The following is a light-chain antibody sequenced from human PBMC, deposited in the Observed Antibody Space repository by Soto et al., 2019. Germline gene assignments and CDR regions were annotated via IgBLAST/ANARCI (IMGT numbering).Light chain of an antibody. V-gene: IGKV3-15*01. J-gene: IGKJ1*01. Sequence: ILMTQSPATLSVSPGERATLSCWASQGVRSNLAWYQQKPGQAPRLLIYDASSRATGIPARFSGSGSGTEFTLTLSSLQSEDFAVYYCQQYNNWPPWTFGQGTKVEIK. CDR1: QGVRSN. CDR2: DAS. CDR3: QQYNNWPPWT.